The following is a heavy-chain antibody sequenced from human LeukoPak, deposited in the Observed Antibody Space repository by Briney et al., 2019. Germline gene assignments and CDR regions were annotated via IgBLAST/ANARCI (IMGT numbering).Heavy chain of an antibody. CDR3: LTSGSYRRAFDI. J-gene: IGHJ3*02. Sequence: ASVTVSCKASGYTFTSYGISWVRQAPGQGLEWMGWISAYNGNTNYAQKLQGRVTMTTDTSTSTAYMELRSLRSDDTAVYYCLTSGSYRRAFDIWGQGTMVTVSS. CDR2: ISAYNGNT. D-gene: IGHD1-26*01. V-gene: IGHV1-18*01. CDR1: GYTFTSYG.